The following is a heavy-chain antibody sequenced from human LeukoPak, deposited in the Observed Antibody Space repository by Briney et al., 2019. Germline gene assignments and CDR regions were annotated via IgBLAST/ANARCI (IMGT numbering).Heavy chain of an antibody. CDR2: ISHSGGST. D-gene: IGHD6-13*01. CDR3: AKQASSHLEAYFDY. CDR1: GFTFSSYA. J-gene: IGHJ4*02. Sequence: TGGSLRLSCAASGFTFSSYAMSWVRQAPGKGLEWVSAISHSGGSTYYADSVKGRFTVSRDNSKNTLYLQMNSLRAEDTAVYYCAKQASSHLEAYFDYWGQGTLVTASS. V-gene: IGHV3-23*01.